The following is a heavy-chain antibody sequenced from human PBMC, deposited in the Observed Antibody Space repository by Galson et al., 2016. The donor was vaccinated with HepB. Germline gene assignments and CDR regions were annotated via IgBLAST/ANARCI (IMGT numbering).Heavy chain of an antibody. CDR2: IKHDGSEE. V-gene: IGHV3-7*05. D-gene: IGHD3-9*01. J-gene: IGHJ4*02. Sequence: SLRLSCAGSEFAFSYYWMIWVRQAPGKGLEWLASIKHDGSEEYYLDSVKGRFTISRDNSKSTLYLQMNSLRVEDTAMYYCARDSPIWDWGQGTLVTVSS. CDR3: ARDSPIWD. CDR1: EFAFSYYW.